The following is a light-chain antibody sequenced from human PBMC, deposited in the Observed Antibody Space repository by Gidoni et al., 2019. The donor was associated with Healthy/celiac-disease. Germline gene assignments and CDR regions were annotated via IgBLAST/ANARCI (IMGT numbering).Light chain of an antibody. V-gene: IGKV3-20*01. CDR1: QSVSSSY. CDR3: QHYGSSPET. J-gene: IGKJ1*01. CDR2: GAS. Sequence: EIVLTQSPGTLSLSPGERDTLSCRASQSVSSSYLAWYQQEPGQAPRLLISGASSRATGIPDRFSGSWSGTDFTLTISRLAPEDCAVYYCQHYGSSPETFGQGTKVEIK.